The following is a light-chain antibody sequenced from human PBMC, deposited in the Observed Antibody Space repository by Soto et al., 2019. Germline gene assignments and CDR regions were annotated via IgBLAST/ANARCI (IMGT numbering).Light chain of an antibody. CDR3: HQYGNSLWT. V-gene: IGKV3-20*01. CDR2: RTS. J-gene: IGKJ1*01. Sequence: EVVLTQSPGTLSLSPGERATLSCRASESVSSSYLTWYQQKPGQAPRLLIYRTSNRVTGIPDRFSGSGSGTDFTLTISRLEPEDFAVYFCHQYGNSLWTFGHGTKVEIK. CDR1: ESVSSSY.